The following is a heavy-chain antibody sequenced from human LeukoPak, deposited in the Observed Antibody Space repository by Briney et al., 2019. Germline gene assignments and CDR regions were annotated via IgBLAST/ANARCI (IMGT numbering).Heavy chain of an antibody. Sequence: GGSLRLSCAASGFTFSSHSMNWVRQAPGKGLEWVSSINSSSSYIYYADSVKGRFTISRDNAKNSLYLQMNSLRAEDTAVYYCARDRYYYGSGTYYVDAFDIWGQGTMVTVSS. CDR1: GFTFSSHS. CDR3: ARDRYYYGSGTYYVDAFDI. D-gene: IGHD3-10*01. V-gene: IGHV3-21*01. J-gene: IGHJ3*02. CDR2: INSSSSYI.